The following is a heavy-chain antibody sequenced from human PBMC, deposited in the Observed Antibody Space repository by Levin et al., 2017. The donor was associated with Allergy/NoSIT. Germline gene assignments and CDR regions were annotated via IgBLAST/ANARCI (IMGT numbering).Heavy chain of an antibody. V-gene: IGHV3-11*01. CDR1: GFTFSDYY. J-gene: IGHJ6*02. Sequence: GESLKISCAASGFTFSDYYMSWIRQAPGKGLEWVSYISSSGSTIYYADSVKGRFTISRDNAKNSLYLQMNSLRAEDTAVYYCARVRPYYDLEVGYYYYGMDVWGQGTTVTVSS. CDR3: ARVRPYYDLEVGYYYYGMDV. CDR2: ISSSGSTI. D-gene: IGHD3-3*01.